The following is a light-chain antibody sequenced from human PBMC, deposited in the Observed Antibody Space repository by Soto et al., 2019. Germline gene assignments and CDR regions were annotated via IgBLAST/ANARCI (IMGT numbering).Light chain of an antibody. CDR2: YDN. J-gene: IGLJ1*01. CDR3: GAWDDSRNARV. CDR1: NSNIGSNT. V-gene: IGLV1-44*01. Sequence: QSVLTQPPSASGTPGQRVTISCSGSNSNIGSNTVNWYQQLPATAPKLLIYYDNLRPSGVPDRISGSNSGTSASLAISGLHSDDEADDYCGAWDDSRNARVFGAGTKVTVL.